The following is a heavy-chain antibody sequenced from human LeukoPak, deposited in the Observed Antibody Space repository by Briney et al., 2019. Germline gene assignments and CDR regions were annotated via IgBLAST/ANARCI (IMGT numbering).Heavy chain of an antibody. CDR3: AKGAYSSSWYWGVGSPGFDY. J-gene: IGHJ4*02. D-gene: IGHD6-13*01. Sequence: PGGSLRLSCAASGFTFSSYGMHWVRQAPGKGLEWVAVISYDGSNKYYADSVKGRFTISRDNSKNTLYLQMNSLRAEDTAVYYCAKGAYSSSWYWGVGSPGFDYWGQGTLVTVSS. CDR2: ISYDGSNK. V-gene: IGHV3-30*18. CDR1: GFTFSSYG.